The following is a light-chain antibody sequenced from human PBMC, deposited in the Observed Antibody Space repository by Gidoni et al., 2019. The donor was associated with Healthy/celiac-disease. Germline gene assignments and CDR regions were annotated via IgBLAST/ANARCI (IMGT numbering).Light chain of an antibody. V-gene: IGKV2-28*01. CDR3: MQALQTPT. J-gene: IGKJ5*01. CDR1: QSLLHSNEYNY. CDR2: LGS. Sequence: IVMTHSPPPLPVTPGEPASISCRSSQSLLHSNEYNYLDWYLKKPGQPPQLLIYLGSNRASGVPDRCSGSGSGTDFTMKISRVEAEDVGVYYCMQALQTPTFXQXTRLEIK.